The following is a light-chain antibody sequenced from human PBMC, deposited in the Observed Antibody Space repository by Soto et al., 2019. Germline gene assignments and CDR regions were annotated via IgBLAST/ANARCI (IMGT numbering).Light chain of an antibody. J-gene: IGLJ2*01. CDR3: SSFTSSDTLVV. CDR1: SSDVGGYNF. CDR2: DVS. V-gene: IGLV2-14*03. Sequence: QSALTQPASVSGSPGQSITISCTGTSSDVGGYNFVSWYQHHPAKAPKLMIYDVSNRPSGVSNRFSGSKSGNTASLTISGLQAEDEGHYYCSSFTSSDTLVVFGGGTKLTVL.